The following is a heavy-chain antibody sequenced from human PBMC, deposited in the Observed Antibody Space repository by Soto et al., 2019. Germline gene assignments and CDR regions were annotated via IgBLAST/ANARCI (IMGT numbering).Heavy chain of an antibody. J-gene: IGHJ5*02. CDR2: ISSSGSSV. CDR3: ARAGDVYNWFDP. D-gene: IGHD3-10*02. Sequence: PGGSLRLSCAASGFIFNDYYMSWIRQAPGKGLDWVAYISSSGSSVYHADSVKGRFTISRDNAKNSLYLQMNSLRAEDTAIYYCARAGDVYNWFDPWGQGTLVTV. CDR1: GFIFNDYY. V-gene: IGHV3-11*01.